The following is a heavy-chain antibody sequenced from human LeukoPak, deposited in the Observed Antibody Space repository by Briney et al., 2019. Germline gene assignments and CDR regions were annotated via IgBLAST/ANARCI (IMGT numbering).Heavy chain of an antibody. V-gene: IGHV4-59*12. D-gene: IGHD6-19*01. Sequence: SETLSLTCTVSGGSISSYYWSWIRQPPGKGLEWIGYIYYSGSTNYSPSLKSRVTISVDTSKNQFSLNLTSVTAADTAVYYCARGYSSGWSQWYYFDYWGQGTLVTVSS. CDR1: GGSISSYY. CDR3: ARGYSSGWSQWYYFDY. CDR2: IYYSGST. J-gene: IGHJ4*02.